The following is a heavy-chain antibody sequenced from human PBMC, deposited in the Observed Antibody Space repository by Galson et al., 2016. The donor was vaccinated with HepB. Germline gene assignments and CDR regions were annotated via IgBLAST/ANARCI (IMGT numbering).Heavy chain of an antibody. CDR3: ARGTLELVRAFDI. CDR1: GYPFTSHA. D-gene: IGHD1-7*01. CDR2: INTHTGNP. V-gene: IGHV7-4-1*02. J-gene: IGHJ3*02. Sequence: SVKVSCKASGYPFTSHAMNWVRQAPGQGLEWMGWINTHTGNPTYAQGFTGRFVFSLDTAVSTAYLQISSLEAEDVAVYYCARGTLELVRAFDIWGQGTMVTASS.